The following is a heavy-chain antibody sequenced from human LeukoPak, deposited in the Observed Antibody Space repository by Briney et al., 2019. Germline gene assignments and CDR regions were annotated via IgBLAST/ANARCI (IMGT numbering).Heavy chain of an antibody. V-gene: IGHV3-72*01. D-gene: IGHD4-23*01. CDR2: IRNKANSYTT. CDR1: GFTFSDHD. J-gene: IGHJ4*02. Sequence: PGGSLRLSCAASGFTFSDHDMDWVRQAPGKGLEWVGRIRNKANSYTTDYAASVRGRLTISRDDSQNSLYLNSLKTEDTAVYYCARRVFGGNCYYDYWGQGTLVTVSS. CDR3: ARRVFGGNCYYDY.